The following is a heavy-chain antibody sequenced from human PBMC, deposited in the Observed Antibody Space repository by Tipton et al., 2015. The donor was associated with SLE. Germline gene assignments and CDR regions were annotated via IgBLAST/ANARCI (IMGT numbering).Heavy chain of an antibody. Sequence: TLSLTCAVSGGSISSNNWWTWVRQSPGKGLEWIGGIYHSGDTNYNPSLESRVTISLDKSKNQVSLKLISMTAADTAAYFCARDPRGVATAGSLDYWGQGTLVTVSS. CDR1: GGSISSNNW. V-gene: IGHV4-4*01. D-gene: IGHD6-13*01. CDR3: ARDPRGVATAGSLDY. J-gene: IGHJ4*02. CDR2: IYHSGDT.